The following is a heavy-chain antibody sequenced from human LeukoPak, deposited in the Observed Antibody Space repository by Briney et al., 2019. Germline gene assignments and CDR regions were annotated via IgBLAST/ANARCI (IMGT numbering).Heavy chain of an antibody. CDR3: ANKDGSPFDY. D-gene: IGHD6-13*01. V-gene: IGHV3-30*02. J-gene: IGHJ4*02. Sequence: QSGGSLRLSCAASGFTFSSYGMHWVRQAPGKGLEWVAFIRYDGSNKYYADSVKGRFTISRDNSKNTPYLQMNSLRAEDTAVYYCANKDGSPFDYWGQGTLVTVSS. CDR1: GFTFSSYG. CDR2: IRYDGSNK.